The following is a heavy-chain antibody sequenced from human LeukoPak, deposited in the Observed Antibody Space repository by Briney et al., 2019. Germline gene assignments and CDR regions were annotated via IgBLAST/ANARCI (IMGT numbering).Heavy chain of an antibody. D-gene: IGHD3-3*01. Sequence: SVRVYCKASGGTFSSYAISWVRQAPGQGLEWMGRIIPILGIANYAQKFQGRVTITADKSTSTAYMELSSLRSEDTAVYYCARDNHAGGVVIIWGQGTLVTVSS. V-gene: IGHV1-69*04. CDR1: GGTFSSYA. J-gene: IGHJ4*02. CDR2: IIPILGIA. CDR3: ARDNHAGGVVII.